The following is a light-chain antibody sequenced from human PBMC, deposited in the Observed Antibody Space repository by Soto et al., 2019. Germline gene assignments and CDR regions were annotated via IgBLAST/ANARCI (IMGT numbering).Light chain of an antibody. Sequence: EIVLTQSPGTLSLSPGERATLSCRASQSVSSSYLAWYQHKPGPAPRLLIDGASSRATGIPDRFRGSGSGTDVTLTSSSLQPEDFAVYYCKQYCSWYTFGDGTKLEIK. CDR3: KQYCSWYT. V-gene: IGKV3-20*01. J-gene: IGKJ2*01. CDR1: QSVSSSY. CDR2: GAS.